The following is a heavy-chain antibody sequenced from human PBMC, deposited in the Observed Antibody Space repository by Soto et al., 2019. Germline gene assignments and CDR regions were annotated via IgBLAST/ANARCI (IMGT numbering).Heavy chain of an antibody. CDR3: ARTRAAAGTHPDPPRAQVYYMDV. Sequence: GGSLRLSCAASGFTFSSYSMNWVRQAPGKGLEWVSYISSNSSTIYYADSVKGRFNISRENAKNSLYLQMNGLGAEDTAVYYCARTRAAAGTHPDPPRAQVYYMDVWGKGTTVTVSS. J-gene: IGHJ6*03. D-gene: IGHD6-13*01. CDR1: GFTFSSYS. CDR2: ISSNSSTI. V-gene: IGHV3-48*01.